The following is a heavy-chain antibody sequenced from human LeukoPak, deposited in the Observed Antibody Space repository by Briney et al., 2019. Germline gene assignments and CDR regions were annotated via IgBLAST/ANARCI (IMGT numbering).Heavy chain of an antibody. Sequence: GGSLRLSCAASGFTFSSYSMNWVRQAPGKGLEWVSSISSSSSYIYYADSVKGRFTISRDNAKNSLYLQMNSLRAEDTAVYYCARDVGGYNYPTDAFDIWGQGTMVTVSS. V-gene: IGHV3-21*01. CDR1: GFTFSSYS. D-gene: IGHD5-18*01. CDR3: ARDVGGYNYPTDAFDI. CDR2: ISSSSSYI. J-gene: IGHJ3*02.